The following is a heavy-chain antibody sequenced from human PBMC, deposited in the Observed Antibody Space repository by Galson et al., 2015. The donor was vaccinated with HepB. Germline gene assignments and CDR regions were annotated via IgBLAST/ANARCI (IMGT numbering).Heavy chain of an antibody. CDR3: AKAQYDSSGYYGPGGYEAFDI. CDR2: ISYDGSNK. Sequence: SLGLSCAASGFTFRSFGMHWVRQAPGKGLEWVAVISYDGSNKYYADSVKGRFTISRDNSKNTLYLQMNSLRAEDTAVYYCAKAQYDSSGYYGPGGYEAFDIWGQGTMVTVSS. D-gene: IGHD3-22*01. V-gene: IGHV3-30*18. CDR1: GFTFRSFG. J-gene: IGHJ3*02.